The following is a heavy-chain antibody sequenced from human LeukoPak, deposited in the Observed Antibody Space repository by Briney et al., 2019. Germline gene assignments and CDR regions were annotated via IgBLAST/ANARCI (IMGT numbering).Heavy chain of an antibody. Sequence: ASVKVSCKASGGTFSSYAISWVRQAPGQGLEWMGGIIPIFGTANYAQKFQGRVTITTDESTSTAYMELSSLRSEDTAVYYCAAYSSGYPRGYYDYSLDVWGKGTPVTVSS. V-gene: IGHV1-69*05. J-gene: IGHJ6*03. CDR2: IIPIFGTA. CDR3: AAYSSGYPRGYYDYSLDV. D-gene: IGHD3-22*01. CDR1: GGTFSSYA.